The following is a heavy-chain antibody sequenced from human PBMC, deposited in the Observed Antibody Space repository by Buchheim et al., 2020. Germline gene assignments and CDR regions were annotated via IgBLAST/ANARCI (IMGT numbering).Heavy chain of an antibody. Sequence: QVQLQESGPGLVKPSQTLSLTCTVSGGSISSGSYYWSWIRQPAGKGLEWIGRIYTSGSTNYNPSLKSRVTISVDPSKNQFSLKLSSVTAADTAVYYCARDGARYCSSTSCFYDPYYYGMDVWGQGTT. CDR3: ARDGARYCSSTSCFYDPYYYGMDV. V-gene: IGHV4-61*02. CDR2: IYTSGST. J-gene: IGHJ6*02. D-gene: IGHD2-2*01. CDR1: GGSISSGSYY.